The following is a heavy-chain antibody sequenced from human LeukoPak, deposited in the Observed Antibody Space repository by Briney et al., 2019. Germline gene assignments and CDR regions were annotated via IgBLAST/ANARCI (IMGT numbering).Heavy chain of an antibody. V-gene: IGHV1-69*05. CDR3: ARDTRRQSSSGYYLMDAFDI. J-gene: IGHJ3*02. CDR2: IIPIFGTR. Sequence: SVKVSCKASGGTFRSYAISWLRQAPGQGLEWMGRIIPIFGTRNYAQKFQGRVTIITDESTSTAYMELSSLRSEDTAVYYCARDTRRQSSSGYYLMDAFDIWGQGTMVTVSS. D-gene: IGHD3-22*01. CDR1: GGTFRSYA.